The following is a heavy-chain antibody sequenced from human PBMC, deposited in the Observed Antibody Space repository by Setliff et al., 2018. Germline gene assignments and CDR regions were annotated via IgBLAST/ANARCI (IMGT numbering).Heavy chain of an antibody. CDR1: GGTFSNSA. CDR3: ARGPSGWSSATSRYYFYMDV. Sequence: SVKVSCKAFGGTFSNSAINWVRQAPGQGLEWTGGIIPIRGAADYAQKFQGKVIITADGSTSTAYMELTSLRSDDAAVYYCARGPSGWSSATSRYYFYMDVWGKGTTVTVSS. CDR2: IIPIRGAA. J-gene: IGHJ6*03. D-gene: IGHD6-19*01. V-gene: IGHV1-69*13.